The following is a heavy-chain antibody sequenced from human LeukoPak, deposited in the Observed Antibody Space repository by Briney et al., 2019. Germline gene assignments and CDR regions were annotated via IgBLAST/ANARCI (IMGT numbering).Heavy chain of an antibody. CDR1: GGSISSYY. J-gene: IGHJ4*02. Sequence: PSETLSLTCTVSGGSISSYYWSWIRQPPGKGLEWIGYIYYSGSTNYNPSLKSRVTISVDTSKNQFSLKLSSVTAADTAVYYCARFRGDYDFDYWGQGTLVTVSS. V-gene: IGHV4-59*01. CDR3: ARFRGDYDFDY. CDR2: IYYSGST. D-gene: IGHD4-17*01.